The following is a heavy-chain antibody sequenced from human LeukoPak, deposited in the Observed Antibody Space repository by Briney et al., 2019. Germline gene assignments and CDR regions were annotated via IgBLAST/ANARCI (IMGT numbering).Heavy chain of an antibody. CDR1: GFTFSSYA. CDR3: AKDEEISLIAAAGMVDY. D-gene: IGHD6-13*01. Sequence: GGSLRLSCAASGFTFSSYAMSWVRQAPGKGLEWVSAISGSGGSTYYADSVKGRFTISRDNSKNTLYLQMNSLRAEDTAVYYCAKDEEISLIAAAGMVDYWGQGTLVTVSS. J-gene: IGHJ4*02. V-gene: IGHV3-23*01. CDR2: ISGSGGST.